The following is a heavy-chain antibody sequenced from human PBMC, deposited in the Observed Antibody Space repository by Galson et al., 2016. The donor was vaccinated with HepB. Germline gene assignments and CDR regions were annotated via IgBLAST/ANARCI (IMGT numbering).Heavy chain of an antibody. CDR2: ITGGGTAT. D-gene: IGHD6-13*01. CDR3: ARRRGGSWGDFDS. J-gene: IGHJ4*02. CDR1: AFNINDNY. Sequence: SLRLSCAASAFNINDNYIDWVRQAPGKGLEWVAAITGGGTATDYAASVRGRFTISRDNSRNTVHLQVTRPRVEDTAFYYCARRRGGSWGDFDSWGQGTLVTVSS. V-gene: IGHV3-69-1*02.